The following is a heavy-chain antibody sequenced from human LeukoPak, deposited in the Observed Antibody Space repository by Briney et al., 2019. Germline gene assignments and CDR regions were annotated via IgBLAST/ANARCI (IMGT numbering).Heavy chain of an antibody. J-gene: IGHJ6*03. CDR3: AKAAQISCYYYGSGYYMDV. Sequence: GGSLRLSCAASGFTFSSYGMHWVRQAPGKGLEWVAFIRYDGSNKYYADSVKGRFTISRDNSKNTLYLQMNSLRAEDTAVYYCAKAAQISCYYYGSGYYMDVWGKGTTVTISS. V-gene: IGHV3-30*02. CDR2: IRYDGSNK. CDR1: GFTFSSYG. D-gene: IGHD3-10*01.